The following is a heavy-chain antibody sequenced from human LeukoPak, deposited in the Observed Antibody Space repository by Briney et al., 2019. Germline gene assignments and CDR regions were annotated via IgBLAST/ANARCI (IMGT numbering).Heavy chain of an antibody. D-gene: IGHD6-13*01. V-gene: IGHV4-59*08. CDR3: ATHDGSSWFYFDY. J-gene: IGHJ4*02. CDR1: GGSISRYH. Sequence: PSETLSLTCTVSGGSISRYHWSWVRQPPGKGLEWIGYIHHTGSTNFNPSLKSRVTMSVDTSENQFPLQLSSVTAADTALYYCATHDGSSWFYFDYWSQGTLVTVSS. CDR2: IHHTGST.